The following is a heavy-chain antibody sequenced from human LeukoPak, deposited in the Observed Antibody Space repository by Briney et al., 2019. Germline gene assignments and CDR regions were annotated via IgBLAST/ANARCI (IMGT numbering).Heavy chain of an antibody. CDR2: IRYDGNNK. CDR1: GFTFSSYG. D-gene: IGHD1-26*01. J-gene: IGHJ5*02. V-gene: IGHV3-30*02. Sequence: GGSLRLSCAASGFTFSSYGMHWVRQAPGKGLEWVAFIRYDGNNKYYADSVKGRFTISRDNSKNTLYLQMNSLRAEDTAVYYCASQPGIAYWFDPWGQGTLVTVSS. CDR3: ASQPGIAYWFDP.